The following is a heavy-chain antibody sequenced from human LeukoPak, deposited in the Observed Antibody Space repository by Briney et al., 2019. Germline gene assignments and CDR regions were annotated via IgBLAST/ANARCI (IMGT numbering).Heavy chain of an antibody. J-gene: IGHJ5*02. V-gene: IGHV1-8*01. CDR1: GYTFTSYD. D-gene: IGHD2-15*01. Sequence: ASVKVSCKASGYTFTSYDINWVRQATGQGLEWMGWMNPNSGNTGYAQKFQGRVTMTRNTSISTAYMELSSLRSEDTAVYYCARGSYRGWSLLPRKNWFDPWGQGTLVTVSS. CDR3: ARGSYRGWSLLPRKNWFDP. CDR2: MNPNSGNT.